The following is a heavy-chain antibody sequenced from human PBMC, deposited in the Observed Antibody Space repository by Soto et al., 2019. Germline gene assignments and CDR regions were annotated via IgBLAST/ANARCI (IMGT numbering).Heavy chain of an antibody. Sequence: SETLSLHCSVSGDSISTGFNWGWIRQPPGKGLEWIGSIYHSGSTYYNLSLKSRVTISADTSKNQISLKLISVTAADTALYYCARDWGTGFYHFESWGQGTLVTVSS. J-gene: IGHJ4*02. V-gene: IGHV4-38-2*02. CDR3: ARDWGTGFYHFES. CDR1: GDSISTGFN. D-gene: IGHD6-19*01. CDR2: IYHSGST.